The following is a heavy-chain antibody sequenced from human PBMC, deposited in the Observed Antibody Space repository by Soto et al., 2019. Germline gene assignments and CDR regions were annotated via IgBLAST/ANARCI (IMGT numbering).Heavy chain of an antibody. J-gene: IGHJ4*02. V-gene: IGHV1-69*02. Sequence: QVQLVQSGAEVKKPGSSVKVSCKASGGTFSSYTISWVRQAPGQGLEWMGRIIPILGIANYAQKFQGRVTITADKSTSTAYMELSSLRSEDTAVYYCARGYSGYDTLSGFDYWGQGTLVTVSS. D-gene: IGHD5-12*01. CDR2: IIPILGIA. CDR1: GGTFSSYT. CDR3: ARGYSGYDTLSGFDY.